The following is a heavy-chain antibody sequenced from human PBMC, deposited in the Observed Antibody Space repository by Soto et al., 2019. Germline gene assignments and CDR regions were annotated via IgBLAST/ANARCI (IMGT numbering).Heavy chain of an antibody. CDR2: IYYICST. Sequence: SSTVSGGSIISVAYYWSWIRQHPGKGLEWILYIYYICSTYYNPSLTSRVTISIDTSKNQFSLKLSSVTAADTAVYYRTTSPYGGGGWFDPWGQGTLVTVSS. CDR3: TTSPYGGGGWFDP. J-gene: IGHJ5*02. D-gene: IGHD4-17*01. CDR1: GGSIISVAYY. V-gene: IGHV4-31*03.